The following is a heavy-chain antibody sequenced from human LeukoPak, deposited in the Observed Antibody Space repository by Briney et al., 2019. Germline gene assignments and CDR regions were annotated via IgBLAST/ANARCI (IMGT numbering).Heavy chain of an antibody. D-gene: IGHD3-22*01. J-gene: IGHJ4*02. CDR2: ISSSGSTI. Sequence: PGGSLRLSCAASGFTFGSYEMNWVRQAPGKGLEWVSYISSSGSTIYYADSVKGRFTISRDNAKNSLYLQMNSLRAEDTAVYYCARGTMIVVVTPSGIDYWGQGTLVTVSS. CDR3: ARGTMIVVVTPSGIDY. V-gene: IGHV3-48*03. CDR1: GFTFGSYE.